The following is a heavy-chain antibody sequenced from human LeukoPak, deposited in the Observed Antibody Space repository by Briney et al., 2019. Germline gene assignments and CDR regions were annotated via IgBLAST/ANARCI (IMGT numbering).Heavy chain of an antibody. CDR2: IIQDGSEK. CDR3: ARDSPGIMIFGVVTPN. D-gene: IGHD3-3*01. J-gene: IGHJ4*02. Sequence: GRSLRLSCVASGFTFNSFWMSWVRQAPGKGLEWVAKIIQDGSEKYYVDSVKGRFTISRDDAKNSLYLQMNSLRAEDTAVYYCARDSPGIMIFGVVTPNGGQGTLVTVSS. V-gene: IGHV3-7*05. CDR1: GFTFNSFW.